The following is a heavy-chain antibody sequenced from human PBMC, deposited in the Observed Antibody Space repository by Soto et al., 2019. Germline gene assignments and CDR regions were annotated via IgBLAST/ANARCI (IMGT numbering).Heavy chain of an antibody. CDR3: ARDRGTMVRGARGYYYMDV. Sequence: SETLSLTCTVSGGSISSSSYYWGWIRQPPGKGLEWIGSIYYSGSTYYNPSLKSRVTISVDTSKNQFSLKLSSVTAADTAVYYCARDRGTMVRGARGYYYMDVWGKGTTVTVSS. CDR1: GGSISSSSYY. V-gene: IGHV4-39*07. D-gene: IGHD3-10*01. CDR2: IYYSGST. J-gene: IGHJ6*03.